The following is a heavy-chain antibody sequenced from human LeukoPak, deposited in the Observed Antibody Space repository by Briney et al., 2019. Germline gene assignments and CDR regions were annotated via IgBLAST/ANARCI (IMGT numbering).Heavy chain of an antibody. CDR3: ARGLFLSGYLDAFDI. V-gene: IGHV3-53*01. Sequence: GTLRLSCAASGFTVSNMYMTWVRQAPGKGLEWVSLIYGDGRTSYADSVKGRCTISRDNSKNTLDLQVNSLRVEDTAVYYCARGLFLSGYLDAFDIWGQGTVVTVSS. CDR2: IYGDGRT. J-gene: IGHJ3*02. D-gene: IGHD3-22*01. CDR1: GFTVSNMY.